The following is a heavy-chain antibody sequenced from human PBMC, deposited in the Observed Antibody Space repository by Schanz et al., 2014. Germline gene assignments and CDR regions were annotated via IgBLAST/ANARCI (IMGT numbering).Heavy chain of an antibody. CDR2: LWHDGSKK. V-gene: IGHV3-33*01. CDR3: ARGHTTEGCYSAGPPIDY. Sequence: QVQLVESGGGVVQPGRSLRLSCAASGFTFSSYDVFWVRQAPGKGLEWVAILWHDGSKKYYADSVKGRFTVSRDNSKNTLYLQLNSLRAEDTAVYYCARGHTTEGCYSAGPPIDYWGQGALVTVSS. D-gene: IGHD2-15*01. J-gene: IGHJ4*02. CDR1: GFTFSSYD.